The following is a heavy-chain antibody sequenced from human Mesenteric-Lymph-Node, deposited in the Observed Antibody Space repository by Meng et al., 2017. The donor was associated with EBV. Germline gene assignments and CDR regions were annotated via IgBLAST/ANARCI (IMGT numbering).Heavy chain of an antibody. D-gene: IGHD3-22*01. V-gene: IGHV1-69*13. CDR1: GYTFTSYG. CDR3: ATYYYDSSAYFD. CDR2: IIPIFSTA. Sequence: QVQLVQSGAEVKKPGASVKVSCKASGYTFTSYGISWVRQAPGQGLEWMGGIIPIFSTANYAQKLQGRVTITADESTSTAYMELNSLRSEDTAVYYCATYYYDSSAYFDWGQGTLVTVSS. J-gene: IGHJ4*02.